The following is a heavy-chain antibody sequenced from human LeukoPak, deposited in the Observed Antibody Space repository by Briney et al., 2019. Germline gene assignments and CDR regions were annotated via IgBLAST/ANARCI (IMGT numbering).Heavy chain of an antibody. V-gene: IGHV3-53*01. CDR2: IYTTGST. J-gene: IGHJ3*02. D-gene: IGHD2-8*01. CDR1: GFTVSSNY. CDR3: AKELMTYDAFDI. Sequence: PGGSLRLSCAASGFTVSSNYMGWVRQAPGKGLEWVSVIYTTGSTDYADSVKGRFAISRDNSKNTLYLQMNSLRAEDTAVYYCAKELMTYDAFDIWGQGTMVTVSS.